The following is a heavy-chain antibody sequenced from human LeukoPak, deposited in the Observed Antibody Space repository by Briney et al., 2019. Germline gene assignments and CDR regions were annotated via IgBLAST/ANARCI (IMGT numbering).Heavy chain of an antibody. CDR2: VKSDGSST. Sequence: QPGGSLRLSCAASEFTFSNYWMHWVRQAPGKGLVWVSRVKSDGSSTSYADSVKGRFTISRDNAKNTLYLQMNSLRAEDTAVYYCARVGLGINYYYGMDVWGQGTTVTVSS. V-gene: IGHV3-74*01. D-gene: IGHD1-14*01. CDR3: ARVGLGINYYYGMDV. CDR1: EFTFSNYW. J-gene: IGHJ6*02.